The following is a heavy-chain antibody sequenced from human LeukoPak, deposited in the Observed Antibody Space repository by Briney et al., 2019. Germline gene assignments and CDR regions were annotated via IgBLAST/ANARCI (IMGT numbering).Heavy chain of an antibody. Sequence: GGSLRLSCAASGFLFSSYEMNWVRRAPGKGLEWVSYISSRSRTIDYADSVKGRFTISRDNAKNSLYLQMNSLRTGDTALYYCARVVSTGNDFDSWGQGTLVTVSS. CDR3: ARVVSTGNDFDS. CDR2: ISSRSRTI. D-gene: IGHD5/OR15-5a*01. CDR1: GFLFSSYE. V-gene: IGHV3-48*03. J-gene: IGHJ4*02.